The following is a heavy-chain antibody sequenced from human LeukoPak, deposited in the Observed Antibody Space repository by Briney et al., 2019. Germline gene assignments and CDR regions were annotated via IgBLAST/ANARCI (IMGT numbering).Heavy chain of an antibody. V-gene: IGHV3-21*01. CDR1: GFTFSSYS. D-gene: IGHD3-10*01. Sequence: GGSLRLSCAASGFTFSSYSMNWVRQAPGKGLEWVSSISSSSSYIYYADSVKGRFTISRDNAKNSLYLQMNSLRAEDTAVYYCAREGWFGELGPYYFDYWGQGTLVTVSS. CDR2: ISSSSSYI. CDR3: AREGWFGELGPYYFDY. J-gene: IGHJ4*02.